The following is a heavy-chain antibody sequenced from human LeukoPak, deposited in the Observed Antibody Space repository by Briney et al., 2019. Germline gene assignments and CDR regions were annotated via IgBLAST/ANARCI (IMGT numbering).Heavy chain of an antibody. D-gene: IGHD6-19*01. CDR1: GGSIGSYY. V-gene: IGHV4-59*08. CDR2: IYSSGST. CDR3: ARRGEVAGYTDWFDP. J-gene: IGHJ5*02. Sequence: SETLSLTCTVSGGSIGSYYWSWIRQPPGKGLEWIGYIYSSGSTNYNPPLKGRVTISLDTSKNQFSLKLSSVTAADTAVYYCARRGEVAGYTDWFDPWGQGTLVTVSS.